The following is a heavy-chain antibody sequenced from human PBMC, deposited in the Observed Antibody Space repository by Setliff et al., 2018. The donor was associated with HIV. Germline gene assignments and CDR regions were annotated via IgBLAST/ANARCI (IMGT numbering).Heavy chain of an antibody. J-gene: IGHJ3*02. CDR2: ISSSGSTI. CDR3: AKLLGNGGNSDPFDI. V-gene: IGHV3-48*03. D-gene: IGHD2-21*01. CDR1: GFTFSSYE. Sequence: PGGSLRLSCAASGFTFSSYEMNWVRQAPGKGLEWVSDISSSGSTIYYADSVKGRFTISRDNSKESLYLQMNSLTTEDTALYYCAKLLGNGGNSDPFDIWGQGTTVTVSS.